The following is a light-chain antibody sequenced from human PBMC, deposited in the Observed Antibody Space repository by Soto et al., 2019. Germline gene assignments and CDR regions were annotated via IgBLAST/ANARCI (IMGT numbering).Light chain of an antibody. Sequence: DIQMTPSPTTLSASVGDRVTITCRVSQSISSWFSGCQQKQREAPQLLIYDGSSLESGGLSSFCGSGAWAKVFLPISSLLYEDVVVFYCRQYYNWSPGTFGQGTKVDI. CDR3: RQYYNWSPGT. J-gene: IGKJ1*01. CDR1: QSISSW. CDR2: DGS. V-gene: IGKV1-5*01.